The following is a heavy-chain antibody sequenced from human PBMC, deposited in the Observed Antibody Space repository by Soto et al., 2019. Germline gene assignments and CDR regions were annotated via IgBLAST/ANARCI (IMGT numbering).Heavy chain of an antibody. CDR1: GGTFSSYA. CDR2: IIPIFGTA. CDR3: ACGYSYGYDDAFDI. Sequence: SVKVSCKASGGTFSSYAISWVRQAPGQGLEWMGGIIPIFGTANYAQKFQGRVTITADESTSTAYMELSSLRSEETAVYYCACGYSYGYDDAFDIWGQGTLVTVSS. J-gene: IGHJ3*02. D-gene: IGHD5-18*01. V-gene: IGHV1-69*13.